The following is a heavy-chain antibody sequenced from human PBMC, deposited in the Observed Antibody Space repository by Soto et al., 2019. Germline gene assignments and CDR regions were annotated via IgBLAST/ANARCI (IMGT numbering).Heavy chain of an antibody. CDR1: GYIFTNYG. Sequence: QVQLVQSGAEVKTPGASVKVSCKASGYIFTNYGISWVRQAPGQGLEWMGWISAYNGNTNYAQKLQGRVTMTTDTSTSPAYMELGSLRSDDTAVYYCARDLWDYRRGMCFYWGQGTLVTVSS. V-gene: IGHV1-18*01. J-gene: IGHJ4*02. D-gene: IGHD1-7*01. CDR2: ISAYNGNT. CDR3: ARDLWDYRRGMCFY.